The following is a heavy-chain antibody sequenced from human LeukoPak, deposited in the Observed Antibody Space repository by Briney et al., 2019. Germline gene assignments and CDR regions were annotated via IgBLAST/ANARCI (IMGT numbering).Heavy chain of an antibody. CDR3: VGEDPDTAKVDY. V-gene: IGHV4-59*01. CDR1: GAPITSNY. D-gene: IGHD5-18*01. Sequence: SETLSLTCTVSGAPITSNYWTWIRQPPGKGLEWIGYTYYSGNTNYNPSLKSRVTISVDTSKNQFSLKLNSVTAADTAVYYRVGEDPDTAKVDYWGPGTLVTVSS. J-gene: IGHJ4*02. CDR2: TYYSGNT.